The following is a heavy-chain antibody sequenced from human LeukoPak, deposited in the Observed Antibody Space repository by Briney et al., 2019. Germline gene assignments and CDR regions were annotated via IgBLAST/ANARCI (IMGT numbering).Heavy chain of an antibody. CDR1: GFTFSSYW. V-gene: IGHV3-7*03. CDR2: IKQDGSEK. CDR3: ARDLVRHEDLGYYYYYGMDV. J-gene: IGHJ6*02. Sequence: PGGSLRLSCAASGFTFSSYWMSWVRQAPGKGLEWVANIKQDGSEKYYVDSVKGRFTISRDNAKNSLYLQMNSLRAEDTAVYYCARDLVRHEDLGYYYYYGMDVWGQGTTVTVSS.